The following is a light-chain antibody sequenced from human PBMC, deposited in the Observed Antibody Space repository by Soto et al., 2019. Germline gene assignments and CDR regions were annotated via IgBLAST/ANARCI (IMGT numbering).Light chain of an antibody. CDR3: SSYAGSNSVV. Sequence: QSALTQPASLSGSPGQSITISCTGTSSDIGAYDYVSWFQQHPGKAPKLMISEVNKRPSGVPDRFSGSKSGNTASLTVSGLQTEDEADYYCSSYAGSNSVVFGGGTKLTVL. V-gene: IGLV2-8*01. CDR2: EVN. J-gene: IGLJ2*01. CDR1: SSDIGAYDY.